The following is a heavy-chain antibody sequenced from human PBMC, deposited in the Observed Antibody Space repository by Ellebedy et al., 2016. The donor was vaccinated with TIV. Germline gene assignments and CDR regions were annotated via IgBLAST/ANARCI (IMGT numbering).Heavy chain of an antibody. CDR2: INSRGGST. CDR1: GFTFSGYA. J-gene: IGHJ3*02. D-gene: IGHD4-23*01. Sequence: PGGSLRLSCAASGFTFSGYAMSRVRQAPGKRLEWVSGINSRGGSTYYADSVKGRFTISRDNSKNTLYLQMNSLRAEDTAVYYCAIAVVLDAFDIWGQGTMVTVSS. CDR3: AIAVVLDAFDI. V-gene: IGHV3-23*01.